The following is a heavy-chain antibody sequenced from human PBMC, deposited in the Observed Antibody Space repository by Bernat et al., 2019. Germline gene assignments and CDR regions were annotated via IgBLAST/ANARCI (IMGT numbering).Heavy chain of an antibody. V-gene: IGHV4-4*02. Sequence: QVQLQESGPGLVKPSGTLSLTCAVSGGSISSSNWWSWVRQPPGKGPEWIGEIYHSGSTNYNPSLRSRVTISIDKSKSQLSRELGLVTAADTAVDYCARVDWGWYGEGGYYYYYGMDVWGQGTTVTVSS. CDR3: ARVDWGWYGEGGYYYYYGMDV. CDR1: GGSISSSNW. D-gene: IGHD3-10*01. CDR2: IYHSGST. J-gene: IGHJ6*02.